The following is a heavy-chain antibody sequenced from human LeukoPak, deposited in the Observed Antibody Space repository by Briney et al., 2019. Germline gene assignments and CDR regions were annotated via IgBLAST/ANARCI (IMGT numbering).Heavy chain of an antibody. CDR1: GASISSYY. Sequence: KASETLSLTCTVSGASISSYYWSWIRQPPGQGLDLIGYIYYSGSTNYNPALKSRVTIPEDTSKNQISLKLSSVTAADTAVYYCARVRGYYGSSGYDYWGQGTLVTVSS. CDR2: IYYSGST. J-gene: IGHJ4*02. D-gene: IGHD3-22*01. V-gene: IGHV4-59*01. CDR3: ARVRGYYGSSGYDY.